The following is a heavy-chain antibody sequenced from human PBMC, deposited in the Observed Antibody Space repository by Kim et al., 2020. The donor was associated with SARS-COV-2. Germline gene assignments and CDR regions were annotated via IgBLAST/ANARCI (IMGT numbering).Heavy chain of an antibody. CDR1: GGTFSSYA. D-gene: IGHD6-6*01. CDR2: IIPIFGTA. Sequence: SVKVSCKASGGTFSSYAISWVRQAPGQGLEWMGGIIPIFGTANYAQKFQGRVTITADESTSTAYMELSSLRSEDTAVYYCARDSGLGIAARAYYYYGMDVWGQGTTVTVSS. CDR3: ARDSGLGIAARAYYYYGMDV. V-gene: IGHV1-69*13. J-gene: IGHJ6*02.